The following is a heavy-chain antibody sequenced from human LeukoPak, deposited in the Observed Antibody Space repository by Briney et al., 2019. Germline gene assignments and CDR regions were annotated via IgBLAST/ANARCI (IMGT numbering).Heavy chain of an antibody. Sequence: SQTLSLTCTVSGGSISSGDYYWSWIRQPPGKGLEWIGYIYYSGSTYYNPSLKSRVTISVDTSKNQFSLKLSSVTAADTAVYYCARGVPITMKIVAYTGDYFDYWGQGALVTVSS. CDR1: GGSISSGDYY. J-gene: IGHJ4*02. V-gene: IGHV4-30-4*01. CDR3: ARGVPITMKIVAYTGDYFDY. CDR2: IYYSGST. D-gene: IGHD3-22*01.